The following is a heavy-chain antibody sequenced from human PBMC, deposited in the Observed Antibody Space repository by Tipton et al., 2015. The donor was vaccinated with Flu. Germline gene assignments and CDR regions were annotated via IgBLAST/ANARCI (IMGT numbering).Heavy chain of an antibody. CDR1: GDSITSYY. CDR3: ARARAPYYYYAMDL. J-gene: IGHJ6*02. CDR2: IYDSGIS. Sequence: GLVKPSQTLTLTCTVSGDSITSYYWSWIRQPPGKGLAWIGYIYDSGISTSNPSLRSRLTMSVDSSKNQVSLKLTSVTAADTAIYYCARARAPYYYYAMDLWGQGTSVTVSS. V-gene: IGHV4-59*01.